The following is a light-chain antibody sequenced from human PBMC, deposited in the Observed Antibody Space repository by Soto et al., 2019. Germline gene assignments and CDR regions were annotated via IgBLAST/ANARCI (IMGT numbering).Light chain of an antibody. J-gene: IGKJ5*01. CDR2: LGS. Sequence: SVMTQSPLSLPVTPGEPASSSCRSSQSLLYSNGYNYLNWYLQRPGQCTQLLIYLGSNRAPGVPDRFSGSGSGTDFTLKINRVEAEDVGVYYCMQGLQDLTFGQGTRLEIK. V-gene: IGKV2-28*01. CDR1: QSLLYSNGYNY. CDR3: MQGLQDLT.